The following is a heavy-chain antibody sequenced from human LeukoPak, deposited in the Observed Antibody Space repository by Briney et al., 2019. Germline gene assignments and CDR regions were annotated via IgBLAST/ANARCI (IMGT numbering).Heavy chain of an antibody. D-gene: IGHD2-2*01. V-gene: IGHV3-7*01. CDR3: AKGSAYCTSANCRGAFDL. Sequence: GGSLRLSCAASGFTFNRDWTAWVRQAPGKGLEWVANIKEDGSEKNYVDSVKGRFTISRDNAENSVYLQVNSLRTEDTAVYYCAKGSAYCTSANCRGAFDLWGQGTMVTVSS. CDR2: IKEDGSEK. J-gene: IGHJ3*01. CDR1: GFTFNRDW.